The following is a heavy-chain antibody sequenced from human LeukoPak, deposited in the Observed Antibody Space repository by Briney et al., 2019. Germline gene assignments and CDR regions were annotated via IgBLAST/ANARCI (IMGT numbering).Heavy chain of an antibody. CDR1: GYTFTGYY. CDR2: INPNSGGT. V-gene: IGHV1-2*02. CDR3: ARDRNFRGTYYVGY. Sequence: ASVKVSCKASGYTFTGYYIHWVRQAPGQGLEWMGWINPNSGGTSYAQKFQGRVTMTRDASISITYMELSSLISDDTAVYYCARDRNFRGTYYVGYWGQGTLVTVSS. J-gene: IGHJ4*02. D-gene: IGHD1-26*01.